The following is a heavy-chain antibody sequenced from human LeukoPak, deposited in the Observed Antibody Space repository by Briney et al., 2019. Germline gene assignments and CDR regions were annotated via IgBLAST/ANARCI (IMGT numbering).Heavy chain of an antibody. CDR1: GGSFSGYY. V-gene: IGHV4-34*01. CDR3: ASLWIQHPGY. J-gene: IGHJ4*02. CDR2: INHSGST. Sequence: SETLSLTCAAYGGSFSGYYWSWIRQPPGKGLEWIGEINHSGSTNYNPSLKSRVTISVDTSKNQFSLKLSSVTAADTAVYYCASLWIQHPGYWGQGTLVTVSS. D-gene: IGHD5-18*01.